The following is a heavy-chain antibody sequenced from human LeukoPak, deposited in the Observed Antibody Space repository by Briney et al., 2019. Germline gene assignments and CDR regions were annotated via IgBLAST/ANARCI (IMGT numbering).Heavy chain of an antibody. Sequence: SVKVSCKASGGTFSSYAISWVRQAPGQGLEWMGGIIPIFGTANYAQKFQGRVTMTRSTSINTAYMELSSLRSEDTAVYYCVRAQSGSYTLESYWGQGTLVTVSS. CDR3: VRAQSGSYTLESY. CDR1: GGTFSSYA. D-gene: IGHD1-26*01. CDR2: IIPIFGTA. V-gene: IGHV1-69*05. J-gene: IGHJ4*02.